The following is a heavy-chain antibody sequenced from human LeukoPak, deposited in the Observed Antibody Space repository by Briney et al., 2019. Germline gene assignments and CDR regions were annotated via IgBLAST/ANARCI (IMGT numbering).Heavy chain of an antibody. CDR3: ARAARWRGWFDP. Sequence: GGSLRLSCAASGFTFSNYAMHWVRQAPGKGLEWMTGISYDGSKKYSADSVTGRFTISRDNSENTLYLQMNSLRVEDTAVYYCARAARWRGWFDPWGQGTLVTVSS. CDR2: ISYDGSKK. D-gene: IGHD6-6*01. CDR1: GFTFSNYA. V-gene: IGHV3-30-3*01. J-gene: IGHJ5*02.